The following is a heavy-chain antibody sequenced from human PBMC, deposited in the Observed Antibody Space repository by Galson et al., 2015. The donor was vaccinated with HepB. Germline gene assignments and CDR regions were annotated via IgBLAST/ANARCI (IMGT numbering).Heavy chain of an antibody. CDR2: IWYDGDPK. V-gene: IGHV3-33*01. J-gene: IGHJ4*02. CDR3: ARGPPRERDIWSRHYTRPDF. Sequence: SLRLSCAASGFTFSNYGMHWVRQAPGKGLEWVAVIWYDGDPKYYADSVKGRFTVSRDTSKSTLYLQMNSLRVGDTAVYYCARGPPRERDIWSRHYTRPDFWGQGTLVTVSS. CDR1: GFTFSNYG. D-gene: IGHD3-3*01.